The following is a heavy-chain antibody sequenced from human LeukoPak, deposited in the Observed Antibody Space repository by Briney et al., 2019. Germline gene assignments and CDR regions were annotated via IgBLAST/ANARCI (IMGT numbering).Heavy chain of an antibody. CDR1: GYTFTGYY. V-gene: IGHV1-2*02. CDR2: INPNSGGT. CDR3: GRGLERLIYGMDV. J-gene: IGHJ6*02. D-gene: IGHD1-1*01. Sequence: APVKVSCKASGYTFTGYYMHWVRQAPGQGLEWMGWINPNSGGTNYAQKFQGRVTMTRDTSISTAYMELSRLRSDDTAVYYCGRGLERLIYGMDVWGQGTTVTVSS.